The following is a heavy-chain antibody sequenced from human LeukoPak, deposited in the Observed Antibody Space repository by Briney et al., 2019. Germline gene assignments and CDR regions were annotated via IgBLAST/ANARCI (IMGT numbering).Heavy chain of an antibody. D-gene: IGHD2-15*01. CDR3: ARDHVVASGAVAY. Sequence: PGGSLRLSCAASGFTVSDNYMSWFRQAPGKGLEWLSVLDSGGTAIYADSVRGRFTISRDNSKNTLHLQMDSLTIEDSALYYCARDHVVASGAVAYWGQGTLVTVSS. CDR2: LDSGGTA. CDR1: GFTVSDNY. V-gene: IGHV3-53*01. J-gene: IGHJ4*02.